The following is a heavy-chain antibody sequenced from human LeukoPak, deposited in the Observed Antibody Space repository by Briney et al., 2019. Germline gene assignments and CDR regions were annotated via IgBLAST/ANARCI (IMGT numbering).Heavy chain of an antibody. CDR2: ISYDGSNK. D-gene: IGHD3-9*01. V-gene: IGHV3-30-3*01. J-gene: IGHJ3*02. CDR1: GFTFSSYE. CDR3: ASQYYDILTGYYGGAFDI. Sequence: GGSLRLSCAASGFTFSSYEMHWVRQAPGKGLEWVAVISYDGSNKYYADSVNGRFTISRDNSKNTLYLQMNSLRAEDAAVYYCASQYYDILTGYYGGAFDIWGQGTMVTVSS.